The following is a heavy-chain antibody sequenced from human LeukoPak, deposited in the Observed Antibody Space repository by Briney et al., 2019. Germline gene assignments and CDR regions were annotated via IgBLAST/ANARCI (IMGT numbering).Heavy chain of an antibody. CDR3: AREDSGWYVGY. Sequence: ASVKVSCKTSGYXFTDYYIHWVRQAPGQGLEWMGWINPNSGGTNYAQKFEGRVTMTRDTSISTAYMELRRLTSDDTAVYYCAREDSGWYVGYWGQGTLVTVSS. D-gene: IGHD6-19*01. CDR1: GYXFTDYY. V-gene: IGHV1-2*02. CDR2: INPNSGGT. J-gene: IGHJ4*02.